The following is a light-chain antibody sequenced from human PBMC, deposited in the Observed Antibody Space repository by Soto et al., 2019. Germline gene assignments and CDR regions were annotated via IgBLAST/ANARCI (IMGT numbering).Light chain of an antibody. Sequence: DIQMTQSPSSVSAPVGDRVTISCRASLDISKWLAWFQQKPGKAPKLLISAASTLQSGVPSRFSGSGSGTEFTLTIQSLQPDDIGTYYCQQASSFPHTFGQGTQVEIK. J-gene: IGKJ2*01. CDR3: QQASSFPHT. CDR1: LDISKW. V-gene: IGKV1-12*01. CDR2: AAS.